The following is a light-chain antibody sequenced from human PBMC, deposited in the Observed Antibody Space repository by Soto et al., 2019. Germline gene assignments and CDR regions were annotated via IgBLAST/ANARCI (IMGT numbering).Light chain of an antibody. CDR2: KAS. Sequence: DVQMTQSRSTLSGSVGPRFTITCRASQTISSWLAWYQQKPGKAPKLLIYKASTLKSGVPSRFSGSGYGTEFTLTISSLQPDDFATYYCQHYNSYSEAFGQGTRLEIK. CDR3: QHYNSYSEA. J-gene: IGKJ5*01. V-gene: IGKV1-5*03. CDR1: QTISSW.